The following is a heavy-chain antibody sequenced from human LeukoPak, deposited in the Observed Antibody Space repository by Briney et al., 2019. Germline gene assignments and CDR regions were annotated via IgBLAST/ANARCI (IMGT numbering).Heavy chain of an antibody. CDR1: GGSISSSSYY. D-gene: IGHD3-10*01. CDR2: TYYSGST. V-gene: IGHV4-39*07. J-gene: IGHJ5*02. Sequence: SETLSLTCTVSGGSISSSSYYWGWIRQPPGKGLEWIGSTYYSGSTYYNPSLKSRVTISVDTSKNQFSLKLTSVTAADTAVYYCARLSATMVRGVTIPNWFDPWGQGTLVTVSS. CDR3: ARLSATMVRGVTIPNWFDP.